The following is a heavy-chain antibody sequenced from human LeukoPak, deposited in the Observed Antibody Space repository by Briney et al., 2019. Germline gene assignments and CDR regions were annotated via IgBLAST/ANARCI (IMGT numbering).Heavy chain of an antibody. D-gene: IGHD1-7*01. J-gene: IGHJ4*02. CDR2: IYSDGRT. Sequence: GGSLRLSCAASGFTVSNKYMTWVRQAPGKGLEWVSLIYSDGRTYYADSVKGRFTISRDNSKNTLYLQMNSLRAEDTAVYYCARKELSHWLDYWGQGTLVTVSS. V-gene: IGHV3-53*01. CDR1: GFTVSNKY. CDR3: ARKELSHWLDY.